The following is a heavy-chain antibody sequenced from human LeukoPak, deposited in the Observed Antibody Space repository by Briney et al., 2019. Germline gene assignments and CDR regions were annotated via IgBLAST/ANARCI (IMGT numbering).Heavy chain of an antibody. D-gene: IGHD5-18*01. Sequence: GASVKVSCKASGYTFTGYYMHWVRQAPGQGLEWMGRINPNSGGTNYAQKFQGRVTMTRDTSISTAYMELSRLRSDDTAVYYCARVGYSSGYPPGQFDYWGQGTLVTVS. CDR2: INPNSGGT. V-gene: IGHV1-2*06. CDR3: ARVGYSSGYPPGQFDY. CDR1: GYTFTGYY. J-gene: IGHJ4*02.